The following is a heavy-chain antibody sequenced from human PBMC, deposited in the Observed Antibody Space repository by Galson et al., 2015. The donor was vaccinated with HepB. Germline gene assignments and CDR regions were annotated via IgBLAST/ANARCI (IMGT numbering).Heavy chain of an antibody. CDR1: GYTFTSYG. V-gene: IGHV1-18*01. D-gene: IGHD3-3*01. Sequence: SVKVSCKASGYTFTSYGISWVRQAPGQGLEWMGWISAYNGNTNYAQKLQGRVTMTTDTSTSTAYMELRSLRSDDTAVYYCARVPLGTIFGVVKNDRYYYMDVWGKGTTVTVSS. CDR2: ISAYNGNT. J-gene: IGHJ6*03. CDR3: ARVPLGTIFGVVKNDRYYYMDV.